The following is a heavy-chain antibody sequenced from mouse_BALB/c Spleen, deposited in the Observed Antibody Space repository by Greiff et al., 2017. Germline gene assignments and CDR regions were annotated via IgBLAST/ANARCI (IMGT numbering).Heavy chain of an antibody. J-gene: IGHJ1*01. CDR3: ARHVGGRSGWYFDV. Sequence: EVKLMESGGGLVQPGGSLKLSCAASGFTFSSYTMSWVRQTPEKRLEWVAYISNGGGSTYYPDTVKGRFTFSRDNAKNTLYLQMSSLTSEDTAMYYCARHVGGRSGWYFDVWGAGTTVTVSS. D-gene: IGHD1-1*01. CDR2: ISNGGGST. V-gene: IGHV5-12-2*01. CDR1: GFTFSSYT.